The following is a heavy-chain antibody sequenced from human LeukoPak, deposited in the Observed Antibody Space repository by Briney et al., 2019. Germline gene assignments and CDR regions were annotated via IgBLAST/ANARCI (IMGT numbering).Heavy chain of an antibody. Sequence: SETLSLTCTVSGGSISNYYWSWIRQPPGKGLEWIGYIYYSGSTNYNTSLKSRVTISVDTSKSQFSVKLSSVTAAHTPVYNCARDRSPEHYYDRSHWDYFHGMDVWGQGTTVTVSS. J-gene: IGHJ6*02. CDR1: GGSISNYY. V-gene: IGHV4-59*01. CDR2: IYYSGST. CDR3: ARDRSPEHYYDRSHWDYFHGMDV. D-gene: IGHD3-22*01.